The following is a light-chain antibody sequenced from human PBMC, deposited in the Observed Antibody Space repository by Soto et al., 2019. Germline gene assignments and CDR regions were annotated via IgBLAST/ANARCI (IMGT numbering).Light chain of an antibody. CDR3: MQPLESRT. J-gene: IGKJ1*01. CDR1: RSLLKANGYTY. Sequence: DIVMTQSPLSLTVTPGEPASISCRSSRSLLKANGYTYFHWFLQKPGQSPQLLIYLGYNRAPGVPDRFSGTGSGTDFTLKISRVEAEDVGVYYCMQPLESRTFGQGTKADI. V-gene: IGKV2-28*01. CDR2: LGY.